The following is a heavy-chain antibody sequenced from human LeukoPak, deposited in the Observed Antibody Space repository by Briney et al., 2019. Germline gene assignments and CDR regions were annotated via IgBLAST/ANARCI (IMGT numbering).Heavy chain of an antibody. CDR2: IYYTGTT. D-gene: IGHD6-13*01. CDR1: AGSISSYY. V-gene: IGHV4-59*12. Sequence: SETLSLTCTVSAGSISSYYWNWLRQSPGKGLEWIGYIYYTGTTKYNPSLTSRVTISIDTSKNQFSLKLSSVTAADTAVYYCARSRGYSSSWWAPGHFDYWGQGTLVTVSS. J-gene: IGHJ4*02. CDR3: ARSRGYSSSWWAPGHFDY.